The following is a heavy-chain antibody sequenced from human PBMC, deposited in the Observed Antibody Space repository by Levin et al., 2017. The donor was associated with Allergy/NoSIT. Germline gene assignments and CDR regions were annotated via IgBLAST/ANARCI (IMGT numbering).Heavy chain of an antibody. CDR3: ARDLHVGTGYYYFFDY. CDR2: INPSSGST. CDR1: GYTFTNYY. D-gene: IGHD3-22*01. J-gene: IGHJ4*02. V-gene: IGHV1-46*01. Sequence: ASVKVSCKASGYTFTNYYMHWVRQAPGQGLEWMGIINPSSGSTTYPQKFQGRVTMTRDTSTSTVYMELSSLRSEDTAVYYCARDLHVGTGYYYFFDYWGQGTLVTVSS.